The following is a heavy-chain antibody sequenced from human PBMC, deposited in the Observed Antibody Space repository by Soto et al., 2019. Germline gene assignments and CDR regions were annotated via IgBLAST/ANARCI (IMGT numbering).Heavy chain of an antibody. V-gene: IGHV3-21*01. CDR2: ITSSGSYV. CDR3: VKDEGIEAMDV. J-gene: IGHJ6*02. D-gene: IGHD3-3*02. CDR1: GFTFSRNT. Sequence: GGSLRLSCVTSGFTFSRNTMNWVRQAPGRGLEWVASITSSGSYVYYADSVKGRFSASRDNAKNSLSLQMDSLRPDDTAIYFCVKDEGIEAMDVWGQGTTVTVSS.